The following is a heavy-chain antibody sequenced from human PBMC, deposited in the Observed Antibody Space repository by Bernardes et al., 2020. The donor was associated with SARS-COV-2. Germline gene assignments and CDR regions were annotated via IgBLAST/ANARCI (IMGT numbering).Heavy chain of an antibody. CDR2: ISPGDSDA. CDR1: GYDFINYW. V-gene: IGHV5-51*01. CDR3: ARHDLGTTGGAHY. D-gene: IGHD3-10*01. J-gene: IGHJ4*02. Sequence: GESLKISCKTSGYDFINYWIGWGRQMPGRGLEWMAMISPGDSDARYSPSFQGQVTILADKSVNTAYLEWNNLKASDTGIYFCARHDLGTTGGAHYWGQGTLVTVSS.